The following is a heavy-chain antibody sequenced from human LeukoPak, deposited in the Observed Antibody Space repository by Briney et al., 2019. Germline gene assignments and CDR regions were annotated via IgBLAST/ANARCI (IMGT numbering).Heavy chain of an antibody. Sequence: SETLSLTCTVSGGSISSYYWSWIRQPAGKGLEWIGRIYTSGSTNYNPSLKSRVTMSVDTSKSQFSLKLNSVTAADTAVYYCASDTAAGPFDYWGQGTLVTVSS. CDR2: IYTSGST. J-gene: IGHJ4*02. CDR1: GGSISSYY. V-gene: IGHV4-4*07. D-gene: IGHD6-13*01. CDR3: ASDTAAGPFDY.